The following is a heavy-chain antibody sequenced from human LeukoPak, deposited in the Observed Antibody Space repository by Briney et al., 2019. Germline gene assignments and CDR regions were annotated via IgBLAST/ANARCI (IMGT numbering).Heavy chain of an antibody. Sequence: GGSLRLSCAASGFTFSSYAMSWVRQAPGKGLEWVSAIIDSGGSTYYADSVKGRFTISRDNSKNMLYLQMNSLRAEDTAVYYCAKDRIKDGYNDYWGQGILVTVSS. J-gene: IGHJ4*02. V-gene: IGHV3-23*01. D-gene: IGHD5-24*01. CDR1: GFTFSSYA. CDR2: IIDSGGST. CDR3: AKDRIKDGYNDY.